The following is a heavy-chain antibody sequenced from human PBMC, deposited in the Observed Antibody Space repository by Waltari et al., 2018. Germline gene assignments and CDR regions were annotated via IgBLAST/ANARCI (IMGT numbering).Heavy chain of an antibody. D-gene: IGHD5-18*01. CDR2: ISSSGSMT. CDR1: GFTFNKFE. J-gene: IGHJ4*01. Sequence: EVQLVESGGGSVQPGGSLRLSCGASGFTFNKFEMTWVRQAPGKGVGLVSYISSSGSMTYYADSVKGRFTISRDNAKNSLYLQMNTVRAEDTAVYYCARHSSGYYFDLWGPGTLVTVSS. V-gene: IGHV3-48*03. CDR3: ARHSSGYYFDL.